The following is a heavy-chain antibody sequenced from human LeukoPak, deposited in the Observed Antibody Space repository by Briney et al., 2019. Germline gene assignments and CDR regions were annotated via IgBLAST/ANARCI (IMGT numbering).Heavy chain of an antibody. CDR2: IYHSGST. V-gene: IGHV4-38-2*02. CDR1: GYSISSGYY. D-gene: IGHD3-22*01. CDR3: ATYSDITGSFDY. J-gene: IGHJ4*02. Sequence: PSETLSLTCTVSGYSISSGYYWGWIRQPPGKGLEWIGSIYHSGSTYYNPSLKSRVTISVDTSKNQFSLDLTSVTAADTAVYYCATYSDITGSFDYWGQGTLVTVSS.